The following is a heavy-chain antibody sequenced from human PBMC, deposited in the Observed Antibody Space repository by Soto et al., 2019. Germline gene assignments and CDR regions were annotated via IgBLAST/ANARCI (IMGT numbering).Heavy chain of an antibody. J-gene: IGHJ5*02. V-gene: IGHV4-4*07. CDR2: IFANGHT. Sequence: SETLSLTCIVSGGSISEKYWNWVRQPPGKGLEWIGLIFANGHTDYNPSLKSRVTMSVDAPKNQFSLRLTSMTAADTAVYYCVASLAASGLNWLDPWGRGTLVTVSS. CDR3: VASLAASGLNWLDP. D-gene: IGHD6-13*01. CDR1: GGSISEKY.